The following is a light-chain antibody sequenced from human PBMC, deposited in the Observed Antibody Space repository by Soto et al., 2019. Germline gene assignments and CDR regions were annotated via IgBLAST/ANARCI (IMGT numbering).Light chain of an antibody. V-gene: IGKV2-40*01. J-gene: IGKJ4*01. Sequence: DIVMTQTPLSLTVTPGEPASISCRSSQSLLDXDXXNTYLDWYLQKPGQSPQLLIYTVSYRASGVPDRFSGSGSGTDFTLKXSRVXXXDXXXXXXXXRIXFPLTFGGGTKVEIK. CDR1: QSLLDXDXXNTY. CDR2: TVS. CDR3: XXRIXFPLT.